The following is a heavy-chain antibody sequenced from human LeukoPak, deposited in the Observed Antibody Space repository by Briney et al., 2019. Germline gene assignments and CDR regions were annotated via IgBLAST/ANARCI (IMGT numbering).Heavy chain of an antibody. V-gene: IGHV3-48*04. CDR1: GFTFSSYT. J-gene: IGHJ1*01. D-gene: IGHD6-13*01. CDR3: ARGPLIAAAGTW. Sequence: GGSLRLSCAASGFTFSSYTMNWVRQVPGKELEWVSYITSSSSIMSYADSVRGRFTISRDNAKNSLFLQMNSLRAEDTAVYYCARGPLIAAAGTWWGQGTLVTVSS. CDR2: ITSSSSIM.